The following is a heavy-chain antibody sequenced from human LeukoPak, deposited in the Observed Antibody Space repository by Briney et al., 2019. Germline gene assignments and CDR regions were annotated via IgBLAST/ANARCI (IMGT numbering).Heavy chain of an antibody. D-gene: IGHD6-19*01. V-gene: IGHV4-34*01. CDR3: ARDLADSSGWYGDY. Sequence: KPSETLSLTCAVYGVSFSGYYWSWIRQPPGKGLEWIGEINHSGSTNYNPSLKSRVAISVDTSKNQFSLKLTSVTAADTAVYYCARDLADSSGWYGDYWGQGTRSPSPQ. CDR1: GVSFSGYY. J-gene: IGHJ4*02. CDR2: INHSGST.